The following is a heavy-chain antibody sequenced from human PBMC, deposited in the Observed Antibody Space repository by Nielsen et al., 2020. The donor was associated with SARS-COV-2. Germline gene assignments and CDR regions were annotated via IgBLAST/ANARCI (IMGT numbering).Heavy chain of an antibody. V-gene: IGHV3-23*03. D-gene: IGHD3-16*01. J-gene: IGHJ4*02. CDR2: IYRRVSST. Sequence: GGSLRLSCAASGFTFSTYAMTWVRQAPGKGLEWVALIYRRVSSTYYADSVKGRFTISRDNSKNTLFLQMNSLRAEDTAVYYCARATAGEWYFDYWGQGTLVTVSS. CDR1: GFTFSTYA. CDR3: ARATAGEWYFDY.